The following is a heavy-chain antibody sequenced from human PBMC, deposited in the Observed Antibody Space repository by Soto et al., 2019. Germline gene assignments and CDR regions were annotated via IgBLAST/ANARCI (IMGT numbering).Heavy chain of an antibody. CDR3: AKAPTTYGSGSYYYY. J-gene: IGHJ4*02. V-gene: IGHV3-23*01. Sequence: EVQLLESGGGLVQPGGSLRLSCAASGFTFSSYAMSWVRQAPGKGLEWVSAISGSGGSTYYADSVKGRFTISRDISKNTPYLQMNRLSAEDPAVYYCAKAPTTYGSGSYYYYWGQGTLVTVSS. D-gene: IGHD3-10*01. CDR1: GFTFSSYA. CDR2: ISGSGGST.